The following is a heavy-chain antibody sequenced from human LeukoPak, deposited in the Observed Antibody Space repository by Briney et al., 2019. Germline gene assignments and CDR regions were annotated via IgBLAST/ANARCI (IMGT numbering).Heavy chain of an antibody. CDR2: ISGSGGST. CDR3: ARDIVATIQPI. CDR1: GVSFSSYA. V-gene: IGHV3-23*01. D-gene: IGHD5-12*01. J-gene: IGHJ4*02. Sequence: GGSLRLSCAASGVSFSSYAMSWVRQAPGKGLEWVSAISGSGGSTYYADSVKGRFTISRDNSKNTLYLQMNSLRAEDTAVYYCARDIVATIQPIWGQGTLVTVSS.